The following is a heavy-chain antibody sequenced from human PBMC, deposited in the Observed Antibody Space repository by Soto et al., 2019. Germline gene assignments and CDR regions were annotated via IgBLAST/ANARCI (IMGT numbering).Heavy chain of an antibody. Sequence: QVQLVQPGAEVKKPGASVKVSCEASGYSFISHHMLWVRQAPGQGLEWMGIINPSGGGTRYAQKFQDRVTMTRDTSTSTIYMQLTGLRSEDTAVYYCARHSQFYCSGGSCSGSMDVWGQGTTVTVSS. V-gene: IGHV1-46*01. J-gene: IGHJ6*02. CDR2: INPSGGGT. CDR1: GYSFISHH. D-gene: IGHD2-15*01. CDR3: ARHSQFYCSGGSCSGSMDV.